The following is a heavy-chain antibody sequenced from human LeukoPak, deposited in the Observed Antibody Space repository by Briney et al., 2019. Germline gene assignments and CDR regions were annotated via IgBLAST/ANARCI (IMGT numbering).Heavy chain of an antibody. Sequence: SETLSLTCAVYGGSFRGYYWSWIRQPPGKGLEWIGEINHSGSTNYNPSLKSRVTISVDTSKNQFSLKLSSVTAADTAVYYCARGRREDIVVVPAAIRVGYFDYWGQGTLVTVSS. V-gene: IGHV4-34*01. CDR2: INHSGST. J-gene: IGHJ4*02. D-gene: IGHD2-2*02. CDR3: ARGRREDIVVVPAAIRVGYFDY. CDR1: GGSFRGYY.